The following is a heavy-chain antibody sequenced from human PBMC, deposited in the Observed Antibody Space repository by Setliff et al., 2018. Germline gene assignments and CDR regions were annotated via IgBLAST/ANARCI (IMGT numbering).Heavy chain of an antibody. J-gene: IGHJ4*02. CDR1: GYIFTNYG. CDR3: ARHGDASFYYDILTGYSPPYYFDY. D-gene: IGHD3-9*01. V-gene: IGHV1-18*01. CDR2: ISGYNGNT. Sequence: GASVKVSFKASGYIFTNYGVSWVRQAPGQGLEWMGWISGYNGNTNYAQKVQGRVTMTTDTSTSTAYMELRSLRSGDTAVYYCARHGDASFYYDILTGYSPPYYFDYWGQGTLVTVSS.